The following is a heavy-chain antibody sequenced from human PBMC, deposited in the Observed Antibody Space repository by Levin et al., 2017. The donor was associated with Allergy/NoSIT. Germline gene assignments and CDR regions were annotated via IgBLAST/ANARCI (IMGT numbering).Heavy chain of an antibody. CDR2: IIPILGIA. V-gene: IGHV1-69*04. D-gene: IGHD2-2*01. CDR1: GGTFSSYA. CDR3: ARPGRRGWVPYCSSTSCSSYDAFDI. J-gene: IGHJ3*02. Sequence: ASVKVSCKASGGTFSSYAISWVRQAPGQGLEWMGRIIPILGIANYAQKFQGRVTITADKSTSTAYMELSSLRSEDTAVYYCARPGRRGWVPYCSSTSCSSYDAFDIWGQGTMVTVSS.